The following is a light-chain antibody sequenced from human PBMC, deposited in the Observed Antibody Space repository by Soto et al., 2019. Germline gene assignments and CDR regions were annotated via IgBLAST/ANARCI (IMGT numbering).Light chain of an antibody. CDR1: SSDVGGYNY. CDR2: DVS. Sequence: QSALTQPRSVSGSPGQSVTISCTGTSSDVGGYNYVSWYQQHPGKAPKLVIYDVSKRPSGVPDRFSGYKSGNTASLTVSGLQAEDEADYYCCSYAGSYTWVFGGGTKVTVL. V-gene: IGLV2-11*01. J-gene: IGLJ3*02. CDR3: CSYAGSYTWV.